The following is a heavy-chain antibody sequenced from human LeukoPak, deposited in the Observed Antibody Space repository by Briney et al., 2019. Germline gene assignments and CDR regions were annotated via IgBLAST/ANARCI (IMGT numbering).Heavy chain of an antibody. Sequence: SETLSLTCIVSGGSISGSSSYWGWIRQPPGKGLEWIGNIYYSGSTYYNPSLKSRVTISVATSKNQFSLKLSSVTAADTAVYYCARHGSGSYNYWGQGTLVTVSS. CDR2: IYYSGST. V-gene: IGHV4-39*01. D-gene: IGHD3-10*01. CDR1: GGSISGSSSY. J-gene: IGHJ4*02. CDR3: ARHGSGSYNY.